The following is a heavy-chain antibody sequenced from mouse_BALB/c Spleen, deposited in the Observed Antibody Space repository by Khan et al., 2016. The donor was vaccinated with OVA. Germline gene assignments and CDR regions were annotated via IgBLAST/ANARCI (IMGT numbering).Heavy chain of an antibody. Sequence: VQLQQPGAELVKPGASVKLSCSASGFNIKDTYIHWMKQRPEQGLEWIGRIDPPNDDSKYGPKFQAKATLTADTSSNTAYLQLSSLTSEDTAVYYCATLYGNPFAFVGQGTLVSVSA. V-gene: IGHV14-3*02. CDR1: GFNIKDTY. D-gene: IGHD2-1*01. CDR2: IDPPNDDS. J-gene: IGHJ3*01. CDR3: ATLYGNPFAF.